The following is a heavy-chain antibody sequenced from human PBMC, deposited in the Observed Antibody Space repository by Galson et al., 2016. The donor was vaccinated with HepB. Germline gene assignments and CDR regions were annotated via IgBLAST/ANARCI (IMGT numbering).Heavy chain of an antibody. J-gene: IGHJ4*02. V-gene: IGHV3-53*01. CDR2: IYNDGST. Sequence: SLRLSCAASGFSVSKFYLIWVRQAPGEGPEWISTIYNDGSTHYADSVRGRFTFSRDNSKNTLYLQMNNLSADDTAVYYCAREFQYESRGFAYKRPFDYWGQGTLVTVAS. CDR1: GFSVSKFY. CDR3: AREFQYESRGFAYKRPFDY. D-gene: IGHD3-22*01.